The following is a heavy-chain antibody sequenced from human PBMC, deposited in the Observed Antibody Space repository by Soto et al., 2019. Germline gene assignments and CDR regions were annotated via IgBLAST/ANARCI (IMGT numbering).Heavy chain of an antibody. Sequence: SEILSLTCTVSGGSISSYYWSWIRQPPGKGLEWIGYIYYSGSTNYNPSLKSRVTISVDTSKNQFSLKLSSVTAADTAVYYCARHGIDCSGGSCLGSDWFDPWGQGTLVTVSS. V-gene: IGHV4-59*08. CDR3: ARHGIDCSGGSCLGSDWFDP. D-gene: IGHD2-15*01. CDR1: GGSISSYY. J-gene: IGHJ5*02. CDR2: IYYSGST.